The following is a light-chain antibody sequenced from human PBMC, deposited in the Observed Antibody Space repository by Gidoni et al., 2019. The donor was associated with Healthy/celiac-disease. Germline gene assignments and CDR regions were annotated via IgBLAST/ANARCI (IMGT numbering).Light chain of an antibody. CDR2: KDS. CDR3: QSADSSGTYLYV. CDR1: AVPKQY. J-gene: IGLJ1*01. Sequence: SYQLPQPPSVSVSPGQTARITCSGDAVPKQYAYWYQQKPGQAPVLVIYKDSERPSGIPERFSGSSSGTTVTLTISGVQAEDEADYYCQSADSSGTYLYVFGTGTKVTVL. V-gene: IGLV3-25*03.